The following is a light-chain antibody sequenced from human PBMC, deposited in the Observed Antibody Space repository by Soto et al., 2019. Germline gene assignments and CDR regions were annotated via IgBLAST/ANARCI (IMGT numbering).Light chain of an antibody. V-gene: IGKV2-28*01. CDR3: QQYNNWLT. Sequence: DIVMTQSPLSLPVTPGEPASISCRSSQSLLHSNGYNYLDWYLQKPGQSPQLLIYLGSNRASGVPGRFSGSGSGTDFTLKISRVEAEDVGVYYCQQYNNWLTFGQGTKVDIK. J-gene: IGKJ1*01. CDR1: QSLLHSNGYNY. CDR2: LGS.